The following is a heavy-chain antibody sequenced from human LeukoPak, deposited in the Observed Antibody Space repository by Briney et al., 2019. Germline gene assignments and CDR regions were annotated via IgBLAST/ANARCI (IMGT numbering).Heavy chain of an antibody. CDR3: TTVVFGPATGVMATH. D-gene: IGHD5-24*01. CDR2: ISSDGSKE. V-gene: IGHV3-30*04. Sequence: GGSLRLSCAASGFTFSSHGMHWLRQAPGKGLEWVAVISSDGSKENNADSVKGRFSISRDNSKHTLFLQMNSLRAEDTAVYYCTTVVFGPATGVMATHWGQGTLVTVSS. J-gene: IGHJ4*02. CDR1: GFTFSSHG.